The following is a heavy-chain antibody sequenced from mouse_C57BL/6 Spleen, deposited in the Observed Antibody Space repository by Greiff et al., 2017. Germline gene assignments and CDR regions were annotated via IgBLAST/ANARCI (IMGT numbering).Heavy chain of an antibody. J-gene: IGHJ3*01. D-gene: IGHD2-4*01. V-gene: IGHV5-16*01. Sequence: EVQVVESEGGLVQPGSSMKLSCTASGFTFSDYYMAWVRQVPEKGLEWVANINYDGSSTYYLDSLKSRFIISRDNAKNILYLQMSSLKSEDTATYYCAREDDYAFAYCGQGTLFTVSA. CDR1: GFTFSDYY. CDR2: INYDGSST. CDR3: AREDDYAFAY.